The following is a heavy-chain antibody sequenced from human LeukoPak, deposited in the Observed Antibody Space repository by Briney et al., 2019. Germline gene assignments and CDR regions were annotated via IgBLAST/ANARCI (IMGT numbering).Heavy chain of an antibody. D-gene: IGHD5-12*01. CDR3: ASTSVGYYAFDI. CDR2: THSSGST. CDR1: GGSISSGSYY. J-gene: IGHJ3*02. Sequence: SQTLSLTCTVSGGSISSGSYYWSWIRQPAGKGLEWIGRTHSSGSTNYNPSLKSRVTISVDTSKNQFSLKLSSVTAADTAIYYCASTSVGYYAFDIWGQGTMVTVSS. V-gene: IGHV4-61*02.